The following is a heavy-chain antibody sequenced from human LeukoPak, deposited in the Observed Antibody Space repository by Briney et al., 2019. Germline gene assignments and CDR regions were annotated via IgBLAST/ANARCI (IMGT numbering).Heavy chain of an antibody. CDR2: INAKNGDT. J-gene: IGHJ4*02. CDR1: GYTFTGYY. Sequence: ASVKVSCKASGYTFTGYYLHWVRQAPGQGLEWMGWINAKNGDTEYAQKLQGRVTMTRDTSISTAYMELTSLRYDDTAVSFCARVTSGSYHYWGQGTLVTVSS. CDR3: ARVTSGSYHY. V-gene: IGHV1-2*02. D-gene: IGHD1-26*01.